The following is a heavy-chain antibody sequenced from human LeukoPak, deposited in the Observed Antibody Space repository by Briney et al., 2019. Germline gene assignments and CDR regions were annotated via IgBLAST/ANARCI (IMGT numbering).Heavy chain of an antibody. J-gene: IGHJ4*02. CDR2: IYYSGST. D-gene: IGHD5-18*01. Sequence: SQTLSLTCTVSGGSISSGAYYWSWIRQPPGKGLEWIGYIYYSGSTYYNPSLKSRVTISVDTSKNQFSLKLSSVTAADTAVYYCARAGSQLWAPYFDYWGQGTLVTVSS. CDR1: GGSISSGAYY. CDR3: ARAGSQLWAPYFDY. V-gene: IGHV4-30-4*01.